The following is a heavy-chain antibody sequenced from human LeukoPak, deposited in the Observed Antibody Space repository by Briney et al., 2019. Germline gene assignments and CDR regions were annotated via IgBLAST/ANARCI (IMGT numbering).Heavy chain of an antibody. J-gene: IGHJ4*02. D-gene: IGHD6-6*01. CDR3: ARGYSSSSVNDY. CDR2: INHSGST. CDR1: GGSFSGYY. Sequence: SETLSLTCAVYGGSFSGYYWSWIRQPSGKGLEWIGEINHSGSTNYNPSLKSRVTISVDTSKNQFSLKLSSVTAADTAVYYCARGYSSSSVNDYWGQGTLVTVSS. V-gene: IGHV4-34*01.